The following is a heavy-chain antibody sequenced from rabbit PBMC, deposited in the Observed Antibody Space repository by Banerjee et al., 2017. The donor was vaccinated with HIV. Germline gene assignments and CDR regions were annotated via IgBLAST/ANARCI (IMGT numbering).Heavy chain of an antibody. CDR2: IYPDYGST. CDR1: GFDFSGYG. V-gene: IGHV1S47*01. Sequence: QEQLVESGGGLVQPGGSLKLSCKASGFDFSGYGVNWVRQAPGKGLEWIAYIYPDYGSTDYASWVNGRFTISLDNAQNTVFLRMTSLTAADTATYFCARLMPPYGGSDYYPLWGPGTLVTVS. J-gene: IGHJ4*01. CDR3: ARLMPPYGGSDYYPL. D-gene: IGHD8-1*01.